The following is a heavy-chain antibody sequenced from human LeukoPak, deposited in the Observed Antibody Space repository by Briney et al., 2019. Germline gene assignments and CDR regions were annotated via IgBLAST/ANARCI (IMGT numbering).Heavy chain of an antibody. CDR1: GYTFTSYG. D-gene: IGHD4-11*01. V-gene: IGHV1-18*01. J-gene: IGHJ5*02. CDR2: ISAYNGNT. Sequence: ASVKVFCKASGYTFTSYGISRVRQAPGQGLEWMGWISAYNGNTNYAQKLQGRVTMTTDTTTSTAYMELRSLRSDDTAVYYCARAPMTTVIRNWFDPWGQGTLVTVSS. CDR3: ARAPMTTVIRNWFDP.